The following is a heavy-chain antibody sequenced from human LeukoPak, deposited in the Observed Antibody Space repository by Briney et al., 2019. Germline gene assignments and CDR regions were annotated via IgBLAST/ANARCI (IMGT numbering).Heavy chain of an antibody. CDR1: GFTFDDYA. D-gene: IGHD6-19*01. Sequence: GRSLRLSCAASGFTFDDYAMHWVRQAPGKGLEWVSGISWNSGSIGYADSVKGRFTISRDNAKNSLYLQMNSLRAEDTALYYCAKDMGIAVAGTGGLFDYWGQGTLVSVSS. V-gene: IGHV3-9*01. CDR2: ISWNSGSI. J-gene: IGHJ4*02. CDR3: AKDMGIAVAGTGGLFDY.